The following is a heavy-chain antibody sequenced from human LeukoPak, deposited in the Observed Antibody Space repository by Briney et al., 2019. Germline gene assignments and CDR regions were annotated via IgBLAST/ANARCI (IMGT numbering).Heavy chain of an antibody. CDR1: GFTFSSYA. Sequence: GGSLRLSCAASGFTFSSYAMHWVRQAPGKGLEWVAVISYDGSNKYYADSVKGRFTISRDNSKNTLYLQMNSLRAEGTAVYYCARVPIETSRPYYFDYWGQGTLVTVSS. D-gene: IGHD2-2*01. CDR2: ISYDGSNK. V-gene: IGHV3-30-3*01. J-gene: IGHJ4*02. CDR3: ARVPIETSRPYYFDY.